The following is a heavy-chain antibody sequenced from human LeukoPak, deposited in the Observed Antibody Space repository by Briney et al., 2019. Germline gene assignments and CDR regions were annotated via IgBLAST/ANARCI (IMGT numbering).Heavy chain of an antibody. CDR3: ARDLIQLWLGGYYYYVDV. V-gene: IGHV4-61*02. CDR2: IYTSGST. D-gene: IGHD5-18*01. J-gene: IGHJ6*03. Sequence: SQTLSLTCTVSGGSISSGSYYWSWIRQPAGKGLEWIGRIYTSGSTNYNPSLKSRVTISVDTSKNQFSLKLSSVTAADTAVYYCARDLIQLWLGGYYYYVDVWGKGTTVTVSS. CDR1: GGSISSGSYY.